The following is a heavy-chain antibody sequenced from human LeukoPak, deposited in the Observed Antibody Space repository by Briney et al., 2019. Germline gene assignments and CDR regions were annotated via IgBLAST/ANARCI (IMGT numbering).Heavy chain of an antibody. CDR3: ASNYLYSGSSGIYFDY. J-gene: IGHJ4*02. CDR2: ISSSSSTI. D-gene: IGHD1-26*01. V-gene: IGHV3-48*02. CDR1: GCTFSGYS. Sequence: GGSLRLSCAASGCTFSGYSMNWVRQAPGKGLEWVSYISSSSSTIYYADSVKGRFTISRDNAKNSLYLQMNSLRDEDTAVYYCASNYLYSGSSGIYFDYWGQGTLVTVSS.